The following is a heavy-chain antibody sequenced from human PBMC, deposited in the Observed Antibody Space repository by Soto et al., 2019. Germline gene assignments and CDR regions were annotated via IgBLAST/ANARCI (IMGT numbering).Heavy chain of an antibody. V-gene: IGHV1-18*04. Sequence: GASVKVSCKASGYTFTSYGIGWVRQAPGQGLEWMGWINGYNGDTNYAQKLQGRVTVTTDTSTSTAYMELRSLTSDDTAVYYCARDTDRVSARSVPHFDYWGQGTLVTVS. CDR3: ARDTDRVSARSVPHFDY. CDR1: GYTFTSYG. CDR2: INGYNGDT. D-gene: IGHD2-21*02. J-gene: IGHJ4*01.